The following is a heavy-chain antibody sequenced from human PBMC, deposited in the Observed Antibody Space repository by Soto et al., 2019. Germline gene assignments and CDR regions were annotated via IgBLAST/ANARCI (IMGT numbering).Heavy chain of an antibody. J-gene: IGHJ3*02. CDR1: GGSIISDGYS. Sequence: QLQLQESGSGLVKPSQTLSLTCAVSGGSIISDGYSWSWIRQPPGKGLQWIGHIYEGGITYYTPSLESRVAISTDKSKNQFSLRLSSVTAADTAVYYCVRRSPEDAFDIWGQGTMVTVSP. CDR2: IYEGGIT. CDR3: VRRSPEDAFDI. V-gene: IGHV4-30-2*01.